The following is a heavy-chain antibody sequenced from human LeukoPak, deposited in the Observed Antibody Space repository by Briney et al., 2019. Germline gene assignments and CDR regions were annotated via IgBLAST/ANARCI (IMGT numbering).Heavy chain of an antibody. V-gene: IGHV1-69*06. J-gene: IGHJ5*02. CDR3: ARAFYDILTGYYPNWFDP. CDR1: GGTFSSYA. D-gene: IGHD3-9*01. Sequence: GASVKVSCKASGGTFSSYAISWVRQAPGQGLEWMGRIIPIFGTANYAQKFQGRVTITADKSTSTAYMGLSSLRSEDTAVYYCARAFYDILTGYYPNWFDPWGQGTLVTVSS. CDR2: IIPIFGTA.